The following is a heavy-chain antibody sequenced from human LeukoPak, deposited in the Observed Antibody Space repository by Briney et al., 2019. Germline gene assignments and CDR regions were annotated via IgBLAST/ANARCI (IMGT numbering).Heavy chain of an antibody. CDR2: IVVGSGNA. V-gene: IGHV1-58*02. CDR3: AADDLTRAY. CDR1: GFTFTNSA. Sequence: GASPKVSCKASGFTFTNSAIQWVRQARGQRLEWLGWIVVGSGNANYAQKFQDRVIITRDMSISTAYMEVSSLRSEDTAVYYCAADDLTRAYWGQGTLVTVSS. J-gene: IGHJ4*02.